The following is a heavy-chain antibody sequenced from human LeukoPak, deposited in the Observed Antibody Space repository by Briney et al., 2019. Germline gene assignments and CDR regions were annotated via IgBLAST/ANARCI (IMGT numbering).Heavy chain of an antibody. J-gene: IGHJ5*02. D-gene: IGHD3-10*01. Sequence: PSETLSLTCTVSGGPISYYYWSWIRQSPGKGLAWIGYISTSGSTSYNPSLKSRVAILGDTSKTQFSLKLPSVTAADTAVYYCARHATGSYSVPWLDPWGQGTLVTVSS. CDR1: GGPISYYY. CDR3: ARHATGSYSVPWLDP. V-gene: IGHV4-59*08. CDR2: ISTSGST.